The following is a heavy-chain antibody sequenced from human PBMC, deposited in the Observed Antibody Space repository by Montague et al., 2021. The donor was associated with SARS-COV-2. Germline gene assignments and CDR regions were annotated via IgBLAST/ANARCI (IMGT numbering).Heavy chain of an antibody. CDR3: ASAQTTCFIAHCLNYFDY. J-gene: IGHJ4*02. D-gene: IGHD2-21*02. CDR2: IFYTGST. Sequence: SETLSLTCTVSGGSISGYYWSWMRHPPGKGLERLGHIFYTGSTKSNPSLKSRVTITIDTPKNQISLKLKSVTAADTAVYFCASAQTTCFIAHCLNYFDYWGQGALVTVSS. CDR1: GGSISGYY. V-gene: IGHV4-59*01.